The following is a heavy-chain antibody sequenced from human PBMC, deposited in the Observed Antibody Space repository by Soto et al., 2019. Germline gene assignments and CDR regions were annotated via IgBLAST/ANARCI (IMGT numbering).Heavy chain of an antibody. CDR2: ISYDGSNK. CDR3: AKAGEDGGNYGPLGY. D-gene: IGHD4-4*01. Sequence: GSLRLSCAASGXTSSTYAMHWVRQAPGKGLEWVAVISYDGSNKYYADSVKGRFIISIDNSKNTLYLQMNRLRAEDTAVYYCAKAGEDGGNYGPLGYWGQGTLLTVSP. CDR1: GXTSSTYA. V-gene: IGHV3-30*18. J-gene: IGHJ4*01.